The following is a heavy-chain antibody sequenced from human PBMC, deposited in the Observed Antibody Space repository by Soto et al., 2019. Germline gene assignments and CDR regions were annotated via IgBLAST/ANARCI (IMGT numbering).Heavy chain of an antibody. CDR2: IYYSGST. CDR3: ARGTKGYYSTYYFDY. D-gene: IGHD2-15*01. CDR1: GGSISSGGYY. J-gene: IGHJ4*02. V-gene: IGHV4-31*03. Sequence: SETLSLTCTVSGGSISSGGYYWSWIRQHPGKGLEWIGYIYYSGSTYYNPSLKSRVTISVDTSKNQFSLKLSSVTAADTAVYYCARGTKGYYSTYYFDYWGQGTLVTVSS.